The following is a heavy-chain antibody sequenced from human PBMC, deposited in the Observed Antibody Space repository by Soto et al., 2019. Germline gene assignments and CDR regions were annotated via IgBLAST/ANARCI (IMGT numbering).Heavy chain of an antibody. D-gene: IGHD5-18*01. CDR2: MWYDASNK. V-gene: IGHV3-33*01. CDR1: GINFHQYG. J-gene: IGHJ3*02. Sequence: QAQLVESGGGVVQPGRSLRLSCVASGINFHQYGMHWVRQAPGKGLEWVAVMWYDASNKYYVDSVKGRFTISRDTSTTTHTLFLQMDSLRAEDTAGYYSAIHHYQFEVTQDVFDIGGQGTMVTVSS. CDR3: AIHHYQFEVTQDVFDI.